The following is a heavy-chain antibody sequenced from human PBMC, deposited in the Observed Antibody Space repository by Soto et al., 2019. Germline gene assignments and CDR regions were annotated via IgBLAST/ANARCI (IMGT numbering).Heavy chain of an antibody. CDR1: GLTFRSYW. CDR3: VKGEFYYDSSAYYPFDS. CDR2: INTDGSVA. V-gene: IGHV3-74*03. Sequence: SGLTFRSYWMHWVRQAPGKGLVWVSRINTDGSVAMYVDSVKGRFTISRDNAKNSLYLQMSSLRADDTAVYYCVKGEFYYDSSAYYPFDSWGQGTLVTVSS. D-gene: IGHD3-22*01. J-gene: IGHJ4*02.